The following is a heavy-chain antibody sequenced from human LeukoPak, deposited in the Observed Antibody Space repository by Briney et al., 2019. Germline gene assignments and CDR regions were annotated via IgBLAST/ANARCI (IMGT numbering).Heavy chain of an antibody. V-gene: IGHV4-59*01. CDR2: IYYSGST. Sequence: SETLSLTCTVSGGSISSYYWSWIRQPPGKGLEWIGYIYYSGSTNYNPSLKSRVTISVDTSKNQFSLKLSSVTAADTAVYYCAREGGYSHGYLDYWGQGTLVTVSS. J-gene: IGHJ4*02. D-gene: IGHD5-18*01. CDR3: AREGGYSHGYLDY. CDR1: GGSISSYY.